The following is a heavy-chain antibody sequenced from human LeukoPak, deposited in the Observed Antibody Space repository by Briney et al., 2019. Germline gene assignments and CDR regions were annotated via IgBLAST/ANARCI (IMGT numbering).Heavy chain of an antibody. CDR1: GFSFTTNW. CDR3: ANVPRSTVSY. D-gene: IGHD1-14*01. J-gene: IGHJ4*02. CDR2: LNEDGTVK. Sequence: GGSLRLSCAASGFSFTTNWMHWVPQTPGKRLEWVAELNEDGTVKYYVDSVKGRFTIPRDNAKNSLYLQMNRLRAEDTGVYFCANVPRSTVSYWGRGTLVTVSS. V-gene: IGHV3-7*01.